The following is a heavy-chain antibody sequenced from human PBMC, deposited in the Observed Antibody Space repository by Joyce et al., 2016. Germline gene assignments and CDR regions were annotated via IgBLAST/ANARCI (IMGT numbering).Heavy chain of an antibody. CDR3: AKVGYPYGSAYGSGSYFDY. CDR1: GFTFRSYG. Sequence: HVQLVESGGGVVQPGRSLRLSCAASGFTFRSYGMHWVRQAPGKGLEWVASISHDVTNKYYVDSVKGRFTISRDNSKNTLYLQMNSLRTEDTAVYYCAKVGYPYGSAYGSGSYFDYWGQGTQVTVSS. J-gene: IGHJ4*02. V-gene: IGHV3-30*18. D-gene: IGHD3-10*01. CDR2: ISHDVTNK.